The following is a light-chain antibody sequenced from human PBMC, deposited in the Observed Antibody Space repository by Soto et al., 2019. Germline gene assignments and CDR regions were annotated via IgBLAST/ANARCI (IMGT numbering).Light chain of an antibody. J-gene: IGLJ2*01. CDR1: SSDVGSYNL. V-gene: IGLV2-23*01. CDR2: EGS. Sequence: QSALTQPASVSGSPGQSITISCTGTSSDVGSYNLVSWYQQHPGKAPKLMIYEGSKRPSGVSHRFSGSKSGNTASLTISGLQAEDEADYYCCSYADSSTYVVFGGGTKLTVL. CDR3: CSYADSSTYVV.